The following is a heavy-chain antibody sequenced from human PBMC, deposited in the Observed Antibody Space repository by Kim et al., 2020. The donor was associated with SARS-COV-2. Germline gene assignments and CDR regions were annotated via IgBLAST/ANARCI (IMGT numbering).Heavy chain of an antibody. CDR2: ISYDGSNK. J-gene: IGHJ6*03. CDR1: GFTFSSYA. Sequence: GGSLRLSCAASGFTFSSYAMHWVRQAPGKGLEWVAVISYDGSNKYYADSVKGRFTISRDNSKNTLYLQMNSLRAEDTAVYYCARDRVDIVVVPAYYMDVWGKGTTVTVSS. V-gene: IGHV3-30-3*01. D-gene: IGHD2-2*03. CDR3: ARDRVDIVVVPAYYMDV.